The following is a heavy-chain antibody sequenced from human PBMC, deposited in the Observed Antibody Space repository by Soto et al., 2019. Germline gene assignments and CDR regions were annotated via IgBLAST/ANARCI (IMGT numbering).Heavy chain of an antibody. Sequence: SETLSLTCAVYGGSFSGYYWSWIRQPPGKGLEWIGEINHSGSTNYNPSLKSRVTISVDTSKNQFSLKLSSVTAADTAVYYCATRYPPGVPGLGMMGWFDPWGQGTLVTVSS. V-gene: IGHV4-34*01. CDR1: GGSFSGYY. J-gene: IGHJ5*02. D-gene: IGHD7-27*01. CDR3: ATRYPPGVPGLGMMGWFDP. CDR2: INHSGST.